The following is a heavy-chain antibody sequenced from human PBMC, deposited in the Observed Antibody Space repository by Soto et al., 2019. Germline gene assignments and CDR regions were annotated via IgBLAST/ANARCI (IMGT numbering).Heavy chain of an antibody. J-gene: IGHJ4*02. CDR2: IRNKADNYAT. CDR3: TRFDGTAGGFDY. V-gene: IGHV3-73*01. CDR1: GFTFSGSA. Sequence: EVPLVESGGGLVQPGGSLKLSCAASGFTFSGSAMHWVRQASGKGLEWVGRIRNKADNYATAYAASVKGRFTISRDDSENTAYLQMNSLKTEDTAVYYCTRFDGTAGGFDYWGQGTLVTVSS. D-gene: IGHD1-1*01.